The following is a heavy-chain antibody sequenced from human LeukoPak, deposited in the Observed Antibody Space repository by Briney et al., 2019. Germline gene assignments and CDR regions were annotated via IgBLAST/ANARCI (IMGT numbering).Heavy chain of an antibody. CDR2: TPTGGST. V-gene: IGHV3-66*01. CDR1: GFTVSSNY. J-gene: IGHJ4*02. D-gene: IGHD3-10*01. Sequence: GGSLRLSCAASGFTVSSNYVSWVRQAPGKGLEWVSVTPTGGSTSYADSVKGRFTTSRDNSKNTLSLQMNSLRAEDTAVYYCARTSGSHWGLGTLVTVSS. CDR3: ARTSGSH.